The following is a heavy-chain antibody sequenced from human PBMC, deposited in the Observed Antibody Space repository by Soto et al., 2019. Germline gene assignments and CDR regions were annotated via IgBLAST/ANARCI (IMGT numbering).Heavy chain of an antibody. CDR2: IYYSGGT. J-gene: IGHJ5*02. D-gene: IGHD3-3*01. CDR3: ARLGAYYDFWSGTPNWFDP. V-gene: IGHV4-39*01. CDR1: GGSISSSSYY. Sequence: SETLSLTCTVSGGSISSSSYYWGWIRQPPGKGLEWIGSIYYSGGTYYNPSLKSRVTISVDTSKNQFSLKLSSVTAADTAVYYCARLGAYYDFWSGTPNWFDPWGQGTLVTVSS.